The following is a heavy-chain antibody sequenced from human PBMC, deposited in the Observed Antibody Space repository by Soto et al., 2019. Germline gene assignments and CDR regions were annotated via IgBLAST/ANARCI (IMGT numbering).Heavy chain of an antibody. D-gene: IGHD2-2*01. CDR2: ISGSGGSP. V-gene: IGHV3-23*01. CDR3: AKARCSTTNCYVPDY. CDR1: GFTFSTYT. J-gene: IGHJ4*02. Sequence: EVQLLESGGGLVQPGESLRLSCVASGFTFSTYTMSWVRQAPGKGLEWVSVISGSGGSPSYADSVQGRFSISRDNYRNTLYLQMNNLRGDDTAMYYCAKARCSTTNCYVPDYWGQGTLVTVSS.